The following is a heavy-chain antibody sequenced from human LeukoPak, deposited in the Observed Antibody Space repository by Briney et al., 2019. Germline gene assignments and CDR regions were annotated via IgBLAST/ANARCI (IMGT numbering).Heavy chain of an antibody. CDR1: GRSISSYY. D-gene: IGHD3-10*01. CDR2: IYYSGST. CDR3: ARRIAVLLWFGEFNWFDP. J-gene: IGHJ5*02. Sequence: KPSQTLSLTCTVSGRSISSYYWGWIRQPPGKGLEWIGSIYYSGSTYFYPSLKRRVTISEDTSKNQISLKVSSVTAADTAVYYCARRIAVLLWFGEFNWFDPWGQGTLVTVSS. V-gene: IGHV4-39*01.